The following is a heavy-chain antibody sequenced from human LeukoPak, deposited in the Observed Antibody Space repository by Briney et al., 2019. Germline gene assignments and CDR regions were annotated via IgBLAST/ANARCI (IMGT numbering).Heavy chain of an antibody. CDR3: ARAIPALRYCSSTSCPIYGMDV. J-gene: IGHJ6*02. D-gene: IGHD2-2*01. V-gene: IGHV3-7*03. CDR1: GGSISSYY. Sequence: ETLSLTCTVSGGSISSYYWSWVRQAPGKGLEWVANIKQDGSEKYYVDSVKGRFTISRDNAKNSLYLQMNSLRAEDTAVYYCARAIPALRYCSSTSCPIYGMDVWGQGTTVTVSS. CDR2: IKQDGSEK.